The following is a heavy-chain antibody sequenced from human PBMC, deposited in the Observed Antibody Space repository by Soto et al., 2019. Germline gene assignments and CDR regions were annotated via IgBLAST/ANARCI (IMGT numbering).Heavy chain of an antibody. CDR2: IYYSGST. CDR3: ARLNYYDSSGYVDAFDI. J-gene: IGHJ3*02. Sequence: SETLSPTCTVSGGSISSYYWSWIRQPPGKGLEWIGYIYYSGSTNYNPSLKSRVTISVDTSKNQFSLKLSSVTAADTAVYYCARLNYYDSSGYVDAFDIWGQGTMVTVSS. CDR1: GGSISSYY. D-gene: IGHD3-22*01. V-gene: IGHV4-59*01.